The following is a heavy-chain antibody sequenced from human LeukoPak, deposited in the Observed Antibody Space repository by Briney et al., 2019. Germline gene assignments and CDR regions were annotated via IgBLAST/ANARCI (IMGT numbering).Heavy chain of an antibody. CDR3: AKDPPWGDYDSSGYYDS. CDR1: GFTFSSYA. Sequence: PGGSLRLSCAASGFTFSSYAMSWVRQAPGKGLEWVSAISGSGGSTYYADSVKGRFTISRDNSKNTLYLQMNSLRAEDTAVYYCAKDPPWGDYDSSGYYDSWSQGTLVTVSS. D-gene: IGHD3-22*01. V-gene: IGHV3-23*01. CDR2: ISGSGGST. J-gene: IGHJ4*02.